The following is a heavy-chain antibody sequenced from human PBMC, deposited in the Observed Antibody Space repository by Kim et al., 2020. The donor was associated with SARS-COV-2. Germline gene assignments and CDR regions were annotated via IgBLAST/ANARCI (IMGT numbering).Heavy chain of an antibody. V-gene: IGHV1-69*13. Sequence: SVKVSCKPSGGTFSSYAISWVRQAPGQGLEWMGGIIPIFGTANYAQKFQGRVTITADESTSTAYMELSSLRSEDTAVYYCARAPLVDIVATIEVADYYYYYGMDVWGQGTTVTVSS. CDR1: GGTFSSYA. CDR3: ARAPLVDIVATIEVADYYYYYGMDV. CDR2: IIPIFGTA. D-gene: IGHD5-12*01. J-gene: IGHJ6*02.